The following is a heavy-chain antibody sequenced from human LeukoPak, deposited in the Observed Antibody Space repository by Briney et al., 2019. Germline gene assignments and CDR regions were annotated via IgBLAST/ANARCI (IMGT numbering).Heavy chain of an antibody. CDR1: GGSISSSRYY. Sequence: SETLSLTCTDSGGSISSSRYYWGWIRQPPGKGLEWIGSIYYSGSTYYNPSLKSRVTISVDTSKNQFSLKLSSVTAADTAVYYCARQLYAAAAAFEIWGQGTMVTVSS. V-gene: IGHV4-39*01. J-gene: IGHJ3*02. D-gene: IGHD6-13*01. CDR2: IYYSGST. CDR3: ARQLYAAAAAFEI.